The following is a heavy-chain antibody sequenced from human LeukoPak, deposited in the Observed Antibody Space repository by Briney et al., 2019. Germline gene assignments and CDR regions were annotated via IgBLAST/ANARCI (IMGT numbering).Heavy chain of an antibody. D-gene: IGHD6-6*01. V-gene: IGHV3-23*01. Sequence: PGGSLRLSCAASGFTFSSYAMSWVRQAPGKGLEWVSAISGSGGSTYYADSVKGRFTISRDNSKNTLYLQMNSLRAEDTAVYYCAEYKVAARTHYYYYGMDVWGQGTTVTVSS. CDR1: GFTFSSYA. J-gene: IGHJ6*02. CDR2: ISGSGGST. CDR3: AEYKVAARTHYYYYGMDV.